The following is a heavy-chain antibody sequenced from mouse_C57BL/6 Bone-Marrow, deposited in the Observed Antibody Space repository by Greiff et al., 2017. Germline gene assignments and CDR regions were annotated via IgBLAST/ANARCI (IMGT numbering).Heavy chain of an antibody. CDR3: ARVPYDPYFDY. V-gene: IGHV3-6*01. J-gene: IGHJ2*01. Sequence: VQLKESGPGLVKPSQSLSLTCSVTGYSITSGYYWNWIRQFPGNKLEWMGYISYDGSNNYNPSLKNRISITRDTSQNQFFLKLNSVTTEDTATYYCARVPYDPYFDYWGQGTTLTVSS. CDR2: ISYDGSN. D-gene: IGHD2-12*01. CDR1: GYSITSGYY.